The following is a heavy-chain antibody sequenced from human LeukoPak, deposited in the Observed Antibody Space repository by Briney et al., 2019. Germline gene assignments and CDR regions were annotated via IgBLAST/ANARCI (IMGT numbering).Heavy chain of an antibody. J-gene: IGHJ4*02. CDR1: GFTFSNYW. CDR3: GRGVVFVPAAIPDH. D-gene: IGHD2-2*01. Sequence: PGGSLRLSCAASGFTFSNYWMHWVRQAPGKGLVWVSGINGDGSSTTYADSVKGRFTISRDNAKNTLFLQMNSLRAEDTAVYYCGRGVVFVPAAIPDHWGQGTLVTVSS. V-gene: IGHV3-74*03. CDR2: INGDGSST.